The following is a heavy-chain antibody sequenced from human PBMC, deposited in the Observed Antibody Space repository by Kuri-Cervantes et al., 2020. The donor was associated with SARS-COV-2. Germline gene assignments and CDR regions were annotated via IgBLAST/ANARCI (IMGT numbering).Heavy chain of an antibody. D-gene: IGHD1-1*01. CDR3: AKDQYDTDAFDI. J-gene: IGHJ3*02. CDR2: ISGSGGST. V-gene: IGHV3-23*01. Sequence: GSLRLSCAASGFTFSSYWMSWVRQAPGEGLEWVSAISGSGGSTYYADSVKGRFTISRDNSKNTLYLQMNSLRAEDTAVYYCAKDQYDTDAFDIWGQGTMVTVSS. CDR1: GFTFSSYW.